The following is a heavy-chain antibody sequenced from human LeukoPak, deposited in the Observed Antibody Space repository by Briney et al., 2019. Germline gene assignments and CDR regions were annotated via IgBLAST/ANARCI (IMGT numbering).Heavy chain of an antibody. D-gene: IGHD3-10*01. Sequence: GGSLRLSCAASGFTLSNAWVSWVRQAPGKGLEWVGRFKSKSDGGAIDYAAPVKGRFTISRDDSKNTLYLQMNSLKTEDTGVYYCTTVNYYGSGSYTYFDYWGQGTLVTVSS. J-gene: IGHJ4*02. CDR2: FKSKSDGGAI. CDR1: GFTLSNAW. V-gene: IGHV3-15*01. CDR3: TTVNYYGSGSYTYFDY.